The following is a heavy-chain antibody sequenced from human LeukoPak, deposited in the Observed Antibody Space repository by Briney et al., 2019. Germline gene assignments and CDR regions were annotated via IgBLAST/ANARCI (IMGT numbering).Heavy chain of an antibody. CDR1: GFTFSDYG. Sequence: GGSLRLSCAASGFTFSDYGMHWVRQAPGKGLEWVAFIRYDGSNKYYADSVKGRFTTSRDNSKNTLYLQMNSLRAEDTAVYYCAKDYDLWSGPYDYWGQGTLVTVSS. CDR3: AKDYDLWSGPYDY. D-gene: IGHD3-3*01. J-gene: IGHJ4*02. CDR2: IRYDGSNK. V-gene: IGHV3-30*02.